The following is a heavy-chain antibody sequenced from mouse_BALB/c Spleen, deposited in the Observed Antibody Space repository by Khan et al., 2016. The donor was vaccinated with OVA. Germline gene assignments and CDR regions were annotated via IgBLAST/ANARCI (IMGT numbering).Heavy chain of an antibody. CDR3: ARLEDI. CDR1: GFSLTSYG. CDR2: ICPGGST. J-gene: IGHJ2*01. Sequence: QVQLKESGPGLVAPSQSLSISCTASGFSLTSYGVHWVRQPPGQGLEWLGVICPGGSTNYYSALIASINNSKNKSKIQVFLKMSSLQTDDTAMYYCARLEDIWGQGTTLTVSS. V-gene: IGHV2-9*02. D-gene: IGHD1-3*01.